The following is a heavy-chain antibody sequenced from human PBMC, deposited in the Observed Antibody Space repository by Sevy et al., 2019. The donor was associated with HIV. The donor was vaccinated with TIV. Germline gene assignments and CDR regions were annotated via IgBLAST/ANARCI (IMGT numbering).Heavy chain of an antibody. D-gene: IGHD6-19*01. Sequence: GGSLRLSCVASGFTIDDYAMHWVRQAPGKGPEWVSGSSWNSGSIGYAESVKGRFTISRDNAKNSLYLQMNSLRVEDTALYYCAKGIGYSNGWYSWFDSWGQGTLVTVSS. V-gene: IGHV3-9*01. J-gene: IGHJ5*01. CDR2: SSWNSGSI. CDR1: GFTIDDYA. CDR3: AKGIGYSNGWYSWFDS.